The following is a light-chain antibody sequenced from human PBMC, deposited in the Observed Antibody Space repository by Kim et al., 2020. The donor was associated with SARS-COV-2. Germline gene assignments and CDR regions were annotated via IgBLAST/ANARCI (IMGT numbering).Light chain of an antibody. CDR2: GAS. CDR3: QQYNDWPPIT. V-gene: IGKV3-15*01. CDR1: QSVSSN. J-gene: IGKJ5*01. Sequence: SPEERVTLSCRASQSVSSNLAWYQQKPGQPPRLLISGASTRATGIPARFSGRGSGTEFTLTINSLQSEDFAIYYCQQYNDWPPITFGQGTRLEIK.